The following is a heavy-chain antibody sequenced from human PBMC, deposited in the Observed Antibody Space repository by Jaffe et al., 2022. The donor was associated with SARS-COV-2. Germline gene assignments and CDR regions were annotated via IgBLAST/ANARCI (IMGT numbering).Heavy chain of an antibody. V-gene: IGHV4-4*07. J-gene: IGHJ4*02. CDR3: ARGGLWFGELWEFDY. Sequence: QVQLQESGPGLVKPSETLSLTCTVSGGSISSYYWSWIRQPAGKGLEWIGRIYTSGSTNYNPSLKSRVTMSVDTSKNQFSLKLSSVTAADTAVYYCARGGLWFGELWEFDYWGQGTLVTVSS. D-gene: IGHD3-10*01. CDR1: GGSISSYY. CDR2: IYTSGST.